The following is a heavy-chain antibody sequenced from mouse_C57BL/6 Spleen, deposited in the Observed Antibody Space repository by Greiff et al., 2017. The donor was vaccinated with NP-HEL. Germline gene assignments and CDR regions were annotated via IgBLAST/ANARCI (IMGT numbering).Heavy chain of an antibody. Sequence: EVMLVESGAGLVKPGGSLKLSCAASGFTFSSYAMSWVRQTPEKRLEWVAYISSGGDYIYYADTVKGRFTISRDNARNTLYLQMSSLKSEDTAMYYCTRDGDYYGVYYAMDYWGQGTSVTVSS. CDR1: GFTFSSYA. CDR2: ISSGGDYI. CDR3: TRDGDYYGVYYAMDY. J-gene: IGHJ4*01. V-gene: IGHV5-9-1*02. D-gene: IGHD1-1*01.